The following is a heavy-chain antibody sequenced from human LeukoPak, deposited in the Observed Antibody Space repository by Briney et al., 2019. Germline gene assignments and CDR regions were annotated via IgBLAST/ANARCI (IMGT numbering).Heavy chain of an antibody. J-gene: IGHJ3*02. CDR1: GFTFSTYN. CDR2: ISSSSNYI. Sequence: GGSLRLSCTASGFTFSTYNMNWVRQAPGKGLEWVSSISSSSNYIYYADSVKGRFTISRDNAKNSLYLQMNSLRAEDTDVYYCARDVGASAPDAFDIWGQGTMVTVSS. V-gene: IGHV3-21*01. CDR3: ARDVGASAPDAFDI. D-gene: IGHD1-26*01.